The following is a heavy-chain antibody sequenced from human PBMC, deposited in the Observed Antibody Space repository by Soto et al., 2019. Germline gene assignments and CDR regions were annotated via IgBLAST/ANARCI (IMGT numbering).Heavy chain of an antibody. D-gene: IGHD3-10*01. CDR3: ARVYYYGSGSSIYGMDV. J-gene: IGHJ6*02. Sequence: GASVKVSCKASGGTFSSYAISWVRQAPGQGLEWMGGIIPIFGTANYAQKFQGRVTITADESTSTAYMELSSLRSEDTAVYYCARVYYYGSGSSIYGMDVWGQGTTVTVSS. CDR1: GGTFSSYA. V-gene: IGHV1-69*13. CDR2: IIPIFGTA.